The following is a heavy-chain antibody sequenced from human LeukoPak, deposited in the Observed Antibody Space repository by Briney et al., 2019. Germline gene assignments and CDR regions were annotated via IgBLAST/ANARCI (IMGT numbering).Heavy chain of an antibody. CDR1: GFTFSSYA. Sequence: GGSLRLSXAASGFTFSSYAMSWVRQAPGKGLEWVSAISGSGGSTYYADSVKGRFTISRDNSKNTLYLQMNSLRAEDTAVYYCAKANDFWSGYHFDYWGQGTLVTVSS. CDR2: ISGSGGST. V-gene: IGHV3-23*01. J-gene: IGHJ4*02. D-gene: IGHD3-3*01. CDR3: AKANDFWSGYHFDY.